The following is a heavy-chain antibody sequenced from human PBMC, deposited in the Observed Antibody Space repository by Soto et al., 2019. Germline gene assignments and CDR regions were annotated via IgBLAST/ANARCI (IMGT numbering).Heavy chain of an antibody. Sequence: SETLSLTCTVSGGSISSYYWSWIRQPPGKGLEWIGYIYYSGSTNYNPSLKSRVTISVDTSKNQFSLKLSSVTAADTAVYYCARKKEYPDYYMDVWGKGTTVTVSS. CDR3: ARKKEYPDYYMDV. J-gene: IGHJ6*03. V-gene: IGHV4-59*01. D-gene: IGHD2-2*01. CDR2: IYYSGST. CDR1: GGSISSYY.